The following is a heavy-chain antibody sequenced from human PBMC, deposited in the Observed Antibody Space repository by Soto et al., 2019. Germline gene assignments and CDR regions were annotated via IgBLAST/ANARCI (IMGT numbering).Heavy chain of an antibody. CDR3: AKDIGGAASPPTYYYYYGMDV. V-gene: IGHV3-43*01. CDR2: ISWDGGST. Sequence: EVQLVESGGVVVQPGGSLRLSCAASGFTFDDYTMHWVRQAPGKGLEWVSLISWDGGSTYYADSVKGRFTISRDNSKNSLYLQMNSLRTEDTALYYCAKDIGGAASPPTYYYYYGMDVWGQGTTVTVSS. CDR1: GFTFDDYT. J-gene: IGHJ6*02.